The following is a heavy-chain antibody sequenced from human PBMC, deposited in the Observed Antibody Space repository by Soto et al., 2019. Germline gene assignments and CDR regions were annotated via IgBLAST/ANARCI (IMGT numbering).Heavy chain of an antibody. CDR1: RFTLSDHY. Sequence: EVQVVESGGGLVQPGGSLRLCCAASRFTLSDHYMDWVRQAPGKGLEWVGRSRNKAKSYTTDYAASVKGRFTISRDDSKNSVYLQMNSLKTEDTAVYYCVRYDYGLPDVWGQGTTVTVSS. CDR3: VRYDYGLPDV. V-gene: IGHV3-72*01. CDR2: SRNKAKSYTT. D-gene: IGHD4-17*01. J-gene: IGHJ6*02.